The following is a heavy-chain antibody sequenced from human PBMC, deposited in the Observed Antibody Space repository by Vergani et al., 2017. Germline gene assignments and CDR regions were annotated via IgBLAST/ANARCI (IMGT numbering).Heavy chain of an antibody. Sequence: QVQLQESGPGLVKPSQTLSLNCTVSGGSISSGGYYWSWIRQHPGKGLEWIGYIYYSGSTYYNPSLKSRVTISVDTSKNQFSLKLSSVTAADTAVYYCARAIRNDYYYMDVWGKGTTVTVSS. CDR2: IYYSGST. V-gene: IGHV4-31*03. CDR1: GGSISSGGYY. J-gene: IGHJ6*03. D-gene: IGHD2-2*02. CDR3: ARAIRNDYYYMDV.